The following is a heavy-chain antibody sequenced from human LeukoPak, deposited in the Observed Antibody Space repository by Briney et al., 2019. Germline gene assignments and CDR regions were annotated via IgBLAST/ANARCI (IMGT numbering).Heavy chain of an antibody. Sequence: GGSLRLSCAASGFTFSSYAMSWVRQAPGKGLEWVAFIRYDGSNKYYADSVKGRFTISRDNSKNTLYLQMNSLRAEDTAVYYCAKDLTIQSYFDYWGQGTLVTVSS. J-gene: IGHJ4*02. CDR3: AKDLTIQSYFDY. CDR1: GFTFSSYA. V-gene: IGHV3-30*02. D-gene: IGHD4-11*01. CDR2: IRYDGSNK.